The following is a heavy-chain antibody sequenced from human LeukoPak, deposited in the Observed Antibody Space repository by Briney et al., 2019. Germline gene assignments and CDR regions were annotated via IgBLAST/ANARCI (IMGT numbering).Heavy chain of an antibody. CDR1: GCTFSSYA. Sequence: PGGSLRLSCAASGCTFSSYAMSWVRQAPGKGLEWVSSISSSSSYIYYADSVKGRFTISRDNAKNSLYLQMNSLRAEDTAVYYCARVDSYGYGSLDYWGQGTLVTVSS. V-gene: IGHV3-21*01. CDR2: ISSSSSYI. D-gene: IGHD5-18*01. CDR3: ARVDSYGYGSLDY. J-gene: IGHJ4*02.